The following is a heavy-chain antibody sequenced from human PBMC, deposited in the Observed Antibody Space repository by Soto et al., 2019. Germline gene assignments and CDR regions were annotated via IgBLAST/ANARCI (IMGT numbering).Heavy chain of an antibody. CDR3: ARERDIAARPPDYYYGMDV. Sequence: SVKVSCKASGGTFSSYAISWVRQAPGQGLEWMGGIIPIFGTANYAQKFQGRVTITADESTSTAYMELSSLRSEDTAVYYCARERDIAARPPDYYYGMDVWGQGTTVTVSS. CDR2: IIPIFGTA. D-gene: IGHD6-6*01. CDR1: GGTFSSYA. J-gene: IGHJ6*02. V-gene: IGHV1-69*13.